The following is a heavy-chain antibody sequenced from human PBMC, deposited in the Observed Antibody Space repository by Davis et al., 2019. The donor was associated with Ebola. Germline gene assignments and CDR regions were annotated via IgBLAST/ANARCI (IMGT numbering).Heavy chain of an antibody. V-gene: IGHV3-30*18. Sequence: PGGSLRLSCATSGFTFTYSGIHWVRQAPGKGLEWVAVISFDGSDTYYADSVKGRFTISRDNSKTTVDLQMNSLRPEDTALYYCAKDARGGYYYADFWGQGTLVTVSS. CDR1: GFTFTYSG. CDR2: ISFDGSDT. D-gene: IGHD3-22*01. J-gene: IGHJ4*02. CDR3: AKDARGGYYYADF.